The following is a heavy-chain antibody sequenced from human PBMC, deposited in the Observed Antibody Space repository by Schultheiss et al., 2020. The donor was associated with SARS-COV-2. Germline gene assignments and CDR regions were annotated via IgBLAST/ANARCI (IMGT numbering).Heavy chain of an antibody. CDR3: AKEAAATTGTSDWFDP. D-gene: IGHD6-13*01. Sequence: GGSLRLSCAASGFTFSSYSMNWVRQAPGKGLEWVSSISSSSSYIYYADSVKGRFTISRDNSKNTLYLQMNSLRAEDTAIYYCAKEAAATTGTSDWFDPWGQGNLVTVSS. V-gene: IGHV3-21*04. J-gene: IGHJ5*02. CDR2: ISSSSSYI. CDR1: GFTFSSYS.